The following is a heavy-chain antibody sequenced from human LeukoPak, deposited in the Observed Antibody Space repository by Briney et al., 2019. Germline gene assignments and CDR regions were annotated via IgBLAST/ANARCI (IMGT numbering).Heavy chain of an antibody. V-gene: IGHV3-30*02. CDR3: AKDILFRQELGAAAGSDY. CDR1: GFTFNTYD. Sequence: GGSLRLSCAASGFTFNTYDMHWVRQAPGKGLEWVAFIRYDGSNKYYADSVKGRFTISRDNSKNTLYLQMNSLRVEDTALYYCAKDILFRQELGAAAGSDYWGQGTLVTVSS. D-gene: IGHD6-13*01. J-gene: IGHJ4*02. CDR2: IRYDGSNK.